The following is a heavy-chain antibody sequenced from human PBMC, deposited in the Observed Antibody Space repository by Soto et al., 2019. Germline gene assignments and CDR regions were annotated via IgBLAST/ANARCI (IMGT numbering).Heavy chain of an antibody. CDR2: INEDGSKN. CDR3: ARSGDVATVTDY. J-gene: IGHJ4*02. Sequence: EVQLVESGGGLVQPGGSRELSCAASGFTFGTYWLSWVRQAPGKGLEWVANINEDGSKNYYVDSVRGRFTISRVNAQKSLYLHMSSLRAEDTAVYYCARSGDVATVTDYWGQGTLVTVSS. CDR1: GFTFGTYW. D-gene: IGHD4-17*01. V-gene: IGHV3-7*01.